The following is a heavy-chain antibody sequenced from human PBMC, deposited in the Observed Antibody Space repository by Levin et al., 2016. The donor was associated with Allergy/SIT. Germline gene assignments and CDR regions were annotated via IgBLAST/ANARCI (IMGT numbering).Heavy chain of an antibody. CDR1: GFTFSLYS. D-gene: IGHD4-17*01. CDR2: INTNGRNT. Sequence: GESLKISCSASGFTFSLYSMHWVRQAPGKGLEYVSAINTNGRNTYYADSVRGRFTISRDSSKHTVSLQMTSVRAEDTAVYYCVKATKASVTSPRDYYYYYYMDVWGKGTTVTVSS. CDR3: VKATKASVTSPRDYYYYYYMDV. J-gene: IGHJ6*03. V-gene: IGHV3-64D*09.